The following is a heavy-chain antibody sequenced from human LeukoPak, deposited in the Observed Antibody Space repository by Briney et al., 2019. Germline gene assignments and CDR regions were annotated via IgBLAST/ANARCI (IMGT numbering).Heavy chain of an antibody. CDR2: VIPILGIA. CDR1: GGTFSSYA. Sequence: ASVKVSCKASGGTFSSYAISWVRQAPGQGLEWMGRVIPILGIANYAQKFQGRVTITADKSTSTAYMELSSLRSEDTAVYYCARGNEGLGELLPNWFDPWGQGTLVTVSS. CDR3: ARGNEGLGELLPNWFDP. D-gene: IGHD3-10*01. J-gene: IGHJ5*02. V-gene: IGHV1-69*04.